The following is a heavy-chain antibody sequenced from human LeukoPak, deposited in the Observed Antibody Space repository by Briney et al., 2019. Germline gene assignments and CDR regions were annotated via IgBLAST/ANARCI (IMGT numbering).Heavy chain of an antibody. J-gene: IGHJ5*02. Sequence: ASVKVSCKASGYTFTGHFIHWVRQAPGQGLEWMGWINPQSGSTSYAQPFQGRVVMTLDTSVNSVYMEMSSLGYDDTAAYFCARDRADEYSAGSYVSFDPWGRGTPLTVSS. CDR3: ARDRADEYSAGSYVSFDP. V-gene: IGHV1-2*02. D-gene: IGHD3-10*01. CDR2: INPQSGST. CDR1: GYTFTGHF.